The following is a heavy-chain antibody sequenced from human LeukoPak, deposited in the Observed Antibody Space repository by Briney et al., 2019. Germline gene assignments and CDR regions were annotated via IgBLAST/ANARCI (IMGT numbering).Heavy chain of an antibody. D-gene: IGHD5-24*01. J-gene: IGHJ4*02. CDR1: DGSINSYF. CDR3: ARERRDGYRDY. CDR2: IYASGST. V-gene: IGHV4-4*07. Sequence: SETLSLTCTVSDGSINSYFWSWIRQPAGKGLEYIGRIYASGSTNYNPSLKSRVTMSVDTSKNQFSLKLSSVTAADTAVYYCARERRDGYRDYWGQGTLVTVSS.